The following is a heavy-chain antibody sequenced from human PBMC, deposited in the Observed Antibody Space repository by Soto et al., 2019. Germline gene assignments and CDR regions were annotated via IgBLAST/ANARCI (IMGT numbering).Heavy chain of an antibody. V-gene: IGHV4-34*01. CDR3: ARTSSGWYPKNNWFDP. D-gene: IGHD6-19*01. CDR1: GGSFSGYY. Sequence: QVQLQQWGAGLLKPSETLSLTCAVYGGSFSGYYWSWIHQPPGKGLEWIGEINHSGSTNYNPSLKSRVTISVDTSKNQFSLKLSSVTAADTAVYYCARTSSGWYPKNNWFDPWGQGTLVTVSS. CDR2: INHSGST. J-gene: IGHJ5*02.